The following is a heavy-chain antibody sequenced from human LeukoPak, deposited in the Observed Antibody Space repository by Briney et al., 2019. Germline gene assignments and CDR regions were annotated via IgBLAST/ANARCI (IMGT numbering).Heavy chain of an antibody. Sequence: SETLSLTCTVSGGSISTYYWSWIRQPPGKGLEWIGEINHSGSTNYNPSLKSRVTISVDTSKNQFSLKLSSVTAADTAVYYCARTTAPAPTGFDPWGQGTLVTVSS. CDR1: GGSISTYY. CDR3: ARTTAPAPTGFDP. D-gene: IGHD4-11*01. CDR2: INHSGST. J-gene: IGHJ5*02. V-gene: IGHV4-34*01.